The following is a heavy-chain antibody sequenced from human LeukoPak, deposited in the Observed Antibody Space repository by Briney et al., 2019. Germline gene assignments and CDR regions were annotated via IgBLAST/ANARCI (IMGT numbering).Heavy chain of an antibody. D-gene: IGHD1-14*01. V-gene: IGHV3-23*01. J-gene: IGHJ4*02. CDR1: GFTFSNYA. CDR2: INGGGGST. Sequence: GGSLRLSCAASGFTFSNYAVNWARQAPGKGLEWVSSINGGGGSTYYADSVKGRLTISRDNSKNTLYLQMNSLRAEDTAVYYCAKPAKTDYADYWGQGTLVTVSS. CDR3: AKPAKTDYADY.